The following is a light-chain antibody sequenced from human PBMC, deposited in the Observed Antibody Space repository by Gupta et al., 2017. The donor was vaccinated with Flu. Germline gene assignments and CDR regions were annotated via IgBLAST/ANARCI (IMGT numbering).Light chain of an antibody. J-gene: IGKJ3*01. CDR1: QSVLYSSNNKNY. Sequence: DIVMTQSPDSLAVSLGERATINCKSSQSVLYSSNNKNYLAWYQQKPGQPPKLLIYWASTRESGVPDRFSGSGSGTDFTLTISSLQAEDVAVYYCQQDDCTPFTFGHGTKVDIK. CDR2: WAS. V-gene: IGKV4-1*01. CDR3: QQDDCTPFT.